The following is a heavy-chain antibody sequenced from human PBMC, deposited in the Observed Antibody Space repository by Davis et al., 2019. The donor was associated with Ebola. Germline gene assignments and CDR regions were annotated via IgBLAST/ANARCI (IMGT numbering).Heavy chain of an antibody. Sequence: AASVKVSCKASGYTFTSYDINWVRQATGQGLEWMGWMNPNSGNTGYAQKFQGRVTMTRNTSISTAYMELSSLRSEDTAVYYCARGALARRRITIFWPNPGMDVWGKGTTVTVSS. J-gene: IGHJ6*04. V-gene: IGHV1-8*01. CDR2: MNPNSGNT. CDR1: GYTFTSYD. CDR3: ARGALARRRITIFWPNPGMDV. D-gene: IGHD3-9*01.